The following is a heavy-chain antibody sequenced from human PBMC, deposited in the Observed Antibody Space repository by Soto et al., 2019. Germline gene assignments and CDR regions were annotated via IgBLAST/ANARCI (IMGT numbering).Heavy chain of an antibody. CDR1: GFTFSSYA. Sequence: GGSLRLSCAASGFTFSSYAMTWVRQAPGKGLEWVSAISSGGGSTYYEDSVKGRFTVSRNNPKNTLYLQMSSLRADDTALYYCAKTVEMATIRPFDYWGQGTLVTVSS. CDR3: AKTVEMATIRPFDY. J-gene: IGHJ4*02. V-gene: IGHV3-23*01. CDR2: ISSGGGST.